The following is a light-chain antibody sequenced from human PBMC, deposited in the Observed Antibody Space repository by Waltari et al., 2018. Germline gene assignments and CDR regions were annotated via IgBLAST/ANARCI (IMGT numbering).Light chain of an antibody. CDR1: DHDLCAHAF. CDR2: EVS. CDR3: SSYTTSSAPGV. J-gene: IGLJ1*01. Sequence: QSALPQPASVSGSPGQSLPISCSGTDHDLCAHAFVSWYQQHPGKAPHPIIYEVSNRPSGISNRFSASKSGNTASLTISGRQAEDEADYYCSSYTTSSAPGVFGTGTRVTVL. V-gene: IGLV2-14*01.